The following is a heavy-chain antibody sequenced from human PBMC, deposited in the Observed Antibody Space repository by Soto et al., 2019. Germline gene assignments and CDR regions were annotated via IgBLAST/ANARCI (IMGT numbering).Heavy chain of an antibody. CDR3: AQRVGGQYDYYVMDV. CDR2: IYWDDDK. J-gene: IGHJ6*02. Sequence: QITLKESGPPLVKPTQTLTLTCTFSGFSLSTSGVGVGWIRQPPGKALEWLAIIYWDDDKRYSPSPKSRLTITKDASNDEVVLTMTNINSVDTATYSCAQRVGGQYDYYVMDVWGQGTTVIVAS. CDR1: GFSLSTSGVG. D-gene: IGHD2-15*01. V-gene: IGHV2-5*02.